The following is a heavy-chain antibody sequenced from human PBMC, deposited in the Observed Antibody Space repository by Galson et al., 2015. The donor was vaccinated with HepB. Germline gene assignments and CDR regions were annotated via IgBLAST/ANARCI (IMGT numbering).Heavy chain of an antibody. Sequence: SLRLSCAASGFTFRTYGMHWVRQAPGKGLEWVAVIWYDGSKKYYADSVKGRFTISRDNSKNTLYLQMNSLRVEDTAVYYCAKVGDGGNPVSDHWGQGTLVTVSS. CDR1: GFTFRTYG. CDR2: IWYDGSKK. CDR3: AKVGDGGNPVSDH. D-gene: IGHD4-23*01. J-gene: IGHJ4*02. V-gene: IGHV3-33*06.